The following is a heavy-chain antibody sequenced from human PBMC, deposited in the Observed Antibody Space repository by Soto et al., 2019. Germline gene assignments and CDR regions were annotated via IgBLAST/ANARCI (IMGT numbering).Heavy chain of an antibody. D-gene: IGHD3-3*01. CDR1: GFTFSSYG. J-gene: IGHJ4*02. CDR2: ISYDGSNK. V-gene: IGHV3-30*18. CDR3: AKDRYDFWSGYYVY. Sequence: HPGGSLRLSCAASGFTFSSYGMHWVRQAPGKGLEWVAVISYDGSNKYYADSVKGRFTISRDNSKNTLYLQMNSLRAEDTAVYYCAKDRYDFWSGYYVYWGQGTLVTVSS.